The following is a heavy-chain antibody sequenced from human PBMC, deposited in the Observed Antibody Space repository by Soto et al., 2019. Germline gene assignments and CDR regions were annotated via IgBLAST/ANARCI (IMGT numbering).Heavy chain of an antibody. CDR1: GGSISSGGYC. D-gene: IGHD2-15*01. CDR2: IYYSGST. CDR3: ATRLNCSGGSCALIDY. J-gene: IGHJ4*02. Sequence: SETLSLTCTVSGGSISSGGYCWSWIRQHPGKGLEWIGYIYYSGSTYYNPSLKSRVTISVDTSKNQFSLKLSSVTAADTAVYYCATRLNCSGGSCALIDYWGQGTLVTVSS. V-gene: IGHV4-31*03.